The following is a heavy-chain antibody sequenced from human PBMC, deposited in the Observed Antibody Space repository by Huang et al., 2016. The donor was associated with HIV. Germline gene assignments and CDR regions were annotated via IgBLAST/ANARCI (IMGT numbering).Heavy chain of an antibody. J-gene: IGHJ2*01. CDR1: GFTFKGYV. V-gene: IGHV3-30-3*01. CDR2: VSYDGTNK. CDR3: ARDPDFGDYPTRYFDL. Sequence: QVQLVESGGGVVQPGRSLRLSCVASGFTFKGYVMHWVRQAPGKGLEWVAVVSYDGTNKYDADSVKGRFTSSRDNYKNTLYLQMDSLRGADTAVYYCARDPDFGDYPTRYFDLWGRGTLVTVSS. D-gene: IGHD4-17*01.